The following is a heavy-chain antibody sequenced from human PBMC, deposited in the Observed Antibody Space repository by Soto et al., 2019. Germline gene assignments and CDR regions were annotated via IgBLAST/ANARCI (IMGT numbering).Heavy chain of an antibody. Sequence: EVHLLESGGNLIQPGGSLRLSYAASGFTFSSYAMYWVRQAPGKGLEWVSGISGSGHSPFYIDSVKGRFTISRDNSKNTLYLQMYSLRAEDTALYYCAKGAAGGTLGADDWFDPWGQGTLVTVSS. D-gene: IGHD6-13*01. CDR1: GFTFSSYA. J-gene: IGHJ5*02. CDR2: ISGSGHSP. V-gene: IGHV3-23*01. CDR3: AKGAAGGTLGADDWFDP.